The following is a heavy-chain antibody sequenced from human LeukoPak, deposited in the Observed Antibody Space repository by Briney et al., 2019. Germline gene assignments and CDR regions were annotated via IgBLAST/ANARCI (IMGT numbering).Heavy chain of an antibody. CDR2: IYHSGST. CDR1: GGSISSSNW. V-gene: IGHV4-4*02. D-gene: IGHD3-22*01. J-gene: IGHJ4*02. CDR3: ARRMGYDSSGYYPPYFDY. Sequence: SETLSLTCAVSGGSISSSNWWSWVRQPPGKGLEWIGEIYHSGSTNYNPSLKSRVTISVDKSKNQFSLKLSSVTAADTAVYYCARRMGYDSSGYYPPYFDYWGQGTLVTVSS.